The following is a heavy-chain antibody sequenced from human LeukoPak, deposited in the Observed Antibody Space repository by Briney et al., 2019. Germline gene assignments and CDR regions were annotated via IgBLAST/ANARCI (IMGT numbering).Heavy chain of an antibody. V-gene: IGHV3-23*01. Sequence: GGCLRLSCAVAGFTVSSEARTWGRQAPGKGLEWISAVSYDITRTFYADSVKGRFAISRDNSRNTLFLQMSSLRADDTAVYYCARPGCGGNCYYRMDVWGKGTTVTVSS. CDR3: ARPGCGGNCYYRMDV. CDR1: GFTVSSEA. CDR2: VSYDITRT. D-gene: IGHD2-21*01. J-gene: IGHJ6*04.